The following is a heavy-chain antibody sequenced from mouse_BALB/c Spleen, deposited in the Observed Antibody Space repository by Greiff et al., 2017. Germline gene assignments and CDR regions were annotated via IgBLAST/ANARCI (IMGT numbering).Heavy chain of an antibody. CDR1: GYSITSDYA. V-gene: IGHV3-2*02. Sequence: EVQLVESGPGLVKPSQSLSLTCTVTGYSITSDYAWNWIRQFPGNKLEWMGYISYSGSTSYNPSLKSRISITRDTSKNQFFLQLNSVTTEDTATYYCARGGSSYYYAMDYWGQGTSVTVSS. CDR3: ARGGSSYYYAMDY. CDR2: ISYSGST. D-gene: IGHD1-1*01. J-gene: IGHJ4*01.